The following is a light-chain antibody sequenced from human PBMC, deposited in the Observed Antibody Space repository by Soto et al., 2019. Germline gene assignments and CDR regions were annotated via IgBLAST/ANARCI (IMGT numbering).Light chain of an antibody. V-gene: IGKV3-15*01. CDR3: QQYNNCPPLP. CDR1: QSVSSN. Sequence: EIVMTQSPATLSVSPGERATLSCRASQSVSSNLAWYQQKPGQAPRLLIYGASTRATGIPARFSGSGSGTEFTLTISSLQSEDFAVYYCQQYNNCPPLPFCGGTKVEIK. J-gene: IGKJ4*01. CDR2: GAS.